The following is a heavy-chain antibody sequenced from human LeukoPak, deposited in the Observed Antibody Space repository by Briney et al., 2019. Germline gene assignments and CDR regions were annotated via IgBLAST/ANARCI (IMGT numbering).Heavy chain of an antibody. CDR2: IMQDGIEK. D-gene: IGHD6-19*01. CDR1: GFTFSSYW. CDR3: ARDRGYSSFDY. V-gene: IGHV3-7*01. J-gene: IGHJ4*02. Sequence: GGSLRLSCAASGFTFSSYWMSWVGQAPGKSLGWVANIMQDGIEKYYVDSVKGRFTISRDNAKNSLYLQMNSVRAEDTAVYYCARDRGYSSFDYWGQGSLVTVSS.